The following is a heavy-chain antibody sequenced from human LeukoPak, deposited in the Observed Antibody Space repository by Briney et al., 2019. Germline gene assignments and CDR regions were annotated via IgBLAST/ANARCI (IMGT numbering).Heavy chain of an antibody. D-gene: IGHD1-26*01. CDR2: IYTTGAT. CDR3: ATQGYTASYYFLDY. CDR1: GGSIRSYF. Sequence: PSETLSLTCTVSGGSIRSYFWGWVRQPAGKGLEWIGRIYTTGATFNNPSLKTRLTMSIDTSKNQFSLRLTSVVAADTAVYYCATQGYTASYYFLDYWSQGTLVTVSS. V-gene: IGHV4-4*07. J-gene: IGHJ4*02.